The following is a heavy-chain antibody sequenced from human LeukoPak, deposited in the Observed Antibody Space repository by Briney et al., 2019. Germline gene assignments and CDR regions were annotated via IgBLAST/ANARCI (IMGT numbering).Heavy chain of an antibody. V-gene: IGHV4-34*01. D-gene: IGHD5-18*01. CDR1: GGSFSGYY. CDR3: ARWIQLWLSAFDI. CDR2: INHSGST. J-gene: IGHJ3*02. Sequence: PSETLSLTCAVYGGSFSGYYWSWIRQHPGKGLEWIGEINHSGSTNYNPSLKSRVTISVDTSKNQFSLKLSSVTAADTAVYYCARWIQLWLSAFDIWGQGTMVTVSS.